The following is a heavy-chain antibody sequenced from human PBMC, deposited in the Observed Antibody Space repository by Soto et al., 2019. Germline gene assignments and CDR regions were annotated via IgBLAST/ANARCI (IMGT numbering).Heavy chain of an antibody. J-gene: IGHJ4*02. CDR2: ISYDGSNK. V-gene: IGHV3-30*18. CDR1: GFTFSSYG. CDR3: AKLLNMYYDILTGYYESPNFDY. Sequence: PGGSLRLSCAASGFTFSSYGMHWVRQAPGKGLEWVAVISYDGSNKYYADSVKGRFTISRDNSKNTLYLQMNSLRAEDTAVYYCAKLLNMYYDILTGYYESPNFDYWGQGTLVTVSS. D-gene: IGHD3-9*01.